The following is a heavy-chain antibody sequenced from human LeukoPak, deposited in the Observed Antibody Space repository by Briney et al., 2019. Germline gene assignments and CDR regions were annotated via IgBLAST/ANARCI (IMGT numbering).Heavy chain of an antibody. CDR3: ARDSHIVVVTDAFDI. CDR1: GGSISSYY. Sequence: SETLSLTCTVSGGSISSYYWSWIRQPAGKGLEWIGRIYTSGSTNYNPSLKSRVTMSVDTSKNQFSLKLSSVTAADTAVYYCARDSHIVVVTDAFDIWGQGTMVTVSS. J-gene: IGHJ3*02. V-gene: IGHV4-4*07. CDR2: IYTSGST. D-gene: IGHD2-21*02.